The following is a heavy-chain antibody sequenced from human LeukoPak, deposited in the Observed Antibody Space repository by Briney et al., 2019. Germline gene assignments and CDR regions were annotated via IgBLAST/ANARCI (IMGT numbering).Heavy chain of an antibody. CDR1: GFTFSSYS. V-gene: IGHV3-48*01. Sequence: GGSLRLSCAASGFTFSSYSMNWVRQAPGKGLEWVSYISSSSSTIYYADSVKGRFTISRDNAKNSLYLQMNSLRAEDTAVYYCARGGITIFGVPYYGDYFDYWGQGTLVTVSS. CDR3: ARGGITIFGVPYYGDYFDY. CDR2: ISSSSSTI. D-gene: IGHD3-3*01. J-gene: IGHJ4*02.